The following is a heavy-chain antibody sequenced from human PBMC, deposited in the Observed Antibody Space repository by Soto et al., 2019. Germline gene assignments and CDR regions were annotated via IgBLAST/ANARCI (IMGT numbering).Heavy chain of an antibody. J-gene: IGHJ6*02. CDR1: GGSFSGYY. D-gene: IGHD3-3*01. V-gene: IGHV4-34*01. CDR3: ARVWETWTIFGVVTYGMDV. CDR2: INHSGST. Sequence: TETLSLTCAVYGGSFSGYYWSWIRQPPGKGLEWIGEINHSGSTNYNPSLKSRVTISVDTSKNQFSLKLSSVTAADTAVYYCARVWETWTIFGVVTYGMDVCGQGPTVTVYS.